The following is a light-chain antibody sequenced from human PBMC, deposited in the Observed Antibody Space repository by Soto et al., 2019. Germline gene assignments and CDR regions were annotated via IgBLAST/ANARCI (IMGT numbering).Light chain of an antibody. V-gene: IGKV1-5*03. Sequence: DIQMTQSPSTLSASVGDRVTITCRASQSISSWLAWYQQIPGRAPKLLIYKASILETGVPSRFSGSGSGTEFTLMISSLQPDDFASYYCQQYGSSSPWTFGQGTKVEIK. J-gene: IGKJ1*01. CDR2: KAS. CDR1: QSISSW. CDR3: QQYGSSSPWT.